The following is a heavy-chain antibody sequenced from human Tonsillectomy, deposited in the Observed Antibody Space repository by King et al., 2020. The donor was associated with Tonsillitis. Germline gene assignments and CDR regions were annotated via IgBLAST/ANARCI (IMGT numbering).Heavy chain of an antibody. Sequence: VQLVESGGGVVQPGRSLRLSCTASGFTFSSYTIHWVRQAPGKGLEWVAVISFYGSRKYYPDSVKGRFTISRDNSRNTLNLQMNSLRPEDTAVYYCARDRGSASFDYWGQGTLVTVSS. CDR1: GFTFSSYT. CDR2: ISFYGSRK. CDR3: ARDRGSASFDY. J-gene: IGHJ4*02. V-gene: IGHV3-30-3*01. D-gene: IGHD2-15*01.